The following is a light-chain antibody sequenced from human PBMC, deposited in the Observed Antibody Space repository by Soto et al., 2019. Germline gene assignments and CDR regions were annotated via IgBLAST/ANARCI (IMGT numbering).Light chain of an antibody. V-gene: IGKV3D-20*01. Sequence: EIVLTQSPATLSVSPGERATLSCGASQSVASSSLAWYQERPGLAPRLLIYDSFTRAAGIPDRFSGSGSGTDFTLTISRLEPEDFAVYFCQQYGSSQVTFGGGTKVEIK. J-gene: IGKJ4*01. CDR1: QSVASSS. CDR2: DSF. CDR3: QQYGSSQVT.